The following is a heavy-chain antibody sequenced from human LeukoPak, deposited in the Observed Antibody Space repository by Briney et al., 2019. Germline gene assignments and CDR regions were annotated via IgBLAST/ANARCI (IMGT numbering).Heavy chain of an antibody. J-gene: IGHJ4*02. Sequence: PSETLSLTCAVYGGSFSGYYWSWIRQPPGKGLEWIGEINHSGSTNYNPSLKSRVTISVDTSKNQFSLKLSSVTAADTAVYYCATAIVGATWAFDYWGQGTLVTVSS. V-gene: IGHV4-34*01. CDR2: INHSGST. CDR3: ATAIVGATWAFDY. CDR1: GGSFSGYY. D-gene: IGHD1-26*01.